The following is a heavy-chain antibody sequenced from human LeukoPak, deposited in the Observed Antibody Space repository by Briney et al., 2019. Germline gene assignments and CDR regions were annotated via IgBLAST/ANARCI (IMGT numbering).Heavy chain of an antibody. V-gene: IGHV3-23*01. CDR2: ISGSGGST. CDR3: AKQKLPPWYYGMDV. CDR1: GFTFSSYA. J-gene: IGHJ6*02. D-gene: IGHD2-15*01. Sequence: PGGSLRLSCAASGFTFSSYAMSWVRQAPGKGLEWDSAISGSGGSTYYADSVKGRFTISRDNSKNTLYLQMNSLRAEDTAVYYCAKQKLPPWYYGMDVWGQGTTVTVSS.